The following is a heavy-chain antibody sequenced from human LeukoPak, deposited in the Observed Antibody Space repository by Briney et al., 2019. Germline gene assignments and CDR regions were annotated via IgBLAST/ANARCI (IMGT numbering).Heavy chain of an antibody. CDR3: ARDLRPGYCSSTSCYSRGELDY. D-gene: IGHD2-2*03. CDR2: IYTSGST. V-gene: IGHV4-61*02. CDR1: GGSISSGSYY. Sequence: TSETLSLTCTVSGGSISSGSYYWSWIRQPAGKGLEWIGRIYTSGSTNYNPSLKSRVTISVDTSKNQFSLKLSSVTAADTAVYYCARDLRPGYCSSTSCYSRGELDYWGHGTLVTVSS. J-gene: IGHJ4*01.